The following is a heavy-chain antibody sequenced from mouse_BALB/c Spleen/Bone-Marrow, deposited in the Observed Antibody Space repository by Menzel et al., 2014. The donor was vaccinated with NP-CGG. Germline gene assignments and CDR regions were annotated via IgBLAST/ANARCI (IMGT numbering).Heavy chain of an antibody. CDR3: ARNPYGNYAMDY. J-gene: IGHJ4*01. CDR2: IWSDGNT. Sequence: VQLQQSGPSLVAPSQSLSITCTVSGFSLTTYGVHWVRQPPGKGLEWLVVIWSDGNTTYNSALKSRLSISKDNSKSQVFLKMNSLQTDDTAMYYCARNPYGNYAMDYWGQGTSVTVSS. D-gene: IGHD2-10*02. V-gene: IGHV2-6*02. CDR1: GFSLTTYG.